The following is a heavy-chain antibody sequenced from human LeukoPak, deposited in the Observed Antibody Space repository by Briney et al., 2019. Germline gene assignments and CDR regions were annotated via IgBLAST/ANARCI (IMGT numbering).Heavy chain of an antibody. CDR3: VRERHIASDAFDV. D-gene: IGHD2-21*01. CDR1: GGSISSGTYY. J-gene: IGHJ3*01. V-gene: IGHV4-61*02. Sequence: SETLSLTCTVSGGSISSGTYYWSWIRQPAGKGLEWIGRIYTSGSTNYNPSLKSRITMSADTSKNQFSMQLTSVTTADTAVYYCVRERHIASDAFDVWGQGTLVTVSS. CDR2: IYTSGST.